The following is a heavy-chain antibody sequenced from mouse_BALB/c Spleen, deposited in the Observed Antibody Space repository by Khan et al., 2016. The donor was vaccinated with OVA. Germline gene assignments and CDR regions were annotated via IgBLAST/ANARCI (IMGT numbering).Heavy chain of an antibody. J-gene: IGHJ3*01. V-gene: IGHV5-12*02. CDR2: LSNRGTTT. CDR1: GFTFSDYY. D-gene: IGHD1-1*02. CDR3: ARGGEDGGLAY. Sequence: EVELVESGGGLVQPGGSLKLSCATSGFTFSDYYMYWVRQTPAKRLEWVAYLSNRGTTTYYPDTVKGRFTISRDNSTNTLYLQMSRLQSEDTAMYYWARGGEDGGLAYWGQGTLVTVSA.